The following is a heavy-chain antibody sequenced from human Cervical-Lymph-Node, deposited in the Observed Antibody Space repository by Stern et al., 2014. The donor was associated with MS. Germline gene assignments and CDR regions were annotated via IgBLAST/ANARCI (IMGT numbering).Heavy chain of an antibody. CDR3: VRASDPLFEY. CDR2: ISTTGKTI. CDR1: GFTFSDYH. J-gene: IGHJ4*02. D-gene: IGHD2-21*02. V-gene: IGHV3-11*01. Sequence: QVQLVQSGGGSVKPGGSLRLSCAVSGFTFSDYHMHWIRQAPGKGLEWISYISTTGKTIYYADSVKGRFTISRDAKNSLYLQMNSLRVEDTAVYYCVRASDPLFEYWGQGTLVTVSS.